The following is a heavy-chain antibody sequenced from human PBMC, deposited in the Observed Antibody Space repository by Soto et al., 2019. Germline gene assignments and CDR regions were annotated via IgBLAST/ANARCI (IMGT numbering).Heavy chain of an antibody. CDR3: ARDWEFGY. D-gene: IGHD3-10*01. J-gene: IGHJ4*02. CDR2: INPSGDST. Sequence: QVQLVQSGAEVKKPVASVKVSCKASGYTFSSFDMHWVGQAPGQGLEWMGVINPSGDSTTYAQRFQGRLSMTRDTSTSTLYMELSSLRSEDTAVYYCARDWEFGYWGQGTLVTVSS. CDR1: GYTFSSFD. V-gene: IGHV1-46*01.